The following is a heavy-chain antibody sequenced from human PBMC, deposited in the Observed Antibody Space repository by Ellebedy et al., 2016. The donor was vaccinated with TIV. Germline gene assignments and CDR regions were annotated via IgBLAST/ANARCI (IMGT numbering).Heavy chain of an antibody. CDR2: INAGNGNT. V-gene: IGHV1-3*01. J-gene: IGHJ4*02. D-gene: IGHD5-18*01. CDR1: GFTFTSSA. CDR3: ARSDWIQLWTKFDY. Sequence: ASVKVSXXASGFTFTSSAVHWVRQAPGQRLEWMGWINAGNGNTKYSQKFQGRVTITRDTSTSTAYMELRSLRSDDTAVYYCARSDWIQLWTKFDYWGQGTLVTVSS.